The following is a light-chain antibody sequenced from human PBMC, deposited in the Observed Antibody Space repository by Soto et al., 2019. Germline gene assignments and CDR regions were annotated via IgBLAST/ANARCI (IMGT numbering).Light chain of an antibody. Sequence: QSALTQPRSVSGSPGQSVTISCTGTSSDVGGYNYLSWYQQHPGRAPNLIIYDVSKRPSGVPDRFSGSKSGNSASLTISGLQAEDEADYYCSSYTSGATGVFGGGTKVTVL. CDR3: SSYTSGATGV. CDR1: SSDVGGYNY. V-gene: IGLV2-11*01. CDR2: DVS. J-gene: IGLJ3*02.